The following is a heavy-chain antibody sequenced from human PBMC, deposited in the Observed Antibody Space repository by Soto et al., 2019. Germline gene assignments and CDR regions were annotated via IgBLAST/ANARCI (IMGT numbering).Heavy chain of an antibody. J-gene: IGHJ6*02. CDR3: AKSPARYSGSYYNNYYYGMDV. CDR1: GFTFSSYA. CDR2: ISGSGGST. V-gene: IGHV3-23*01. Sequence: GGSLRLSCAASGFTFSSYAMSWVRQAPGKGLEWVSAISGSGGSTYYADSVKGRFTISRDNSKNTLYLQMNSLRAEDTAVYYCAKSPARYSGSYYNNYYYGMDVWGQGTTGTSP. D-gene: IGHD1-26*01.